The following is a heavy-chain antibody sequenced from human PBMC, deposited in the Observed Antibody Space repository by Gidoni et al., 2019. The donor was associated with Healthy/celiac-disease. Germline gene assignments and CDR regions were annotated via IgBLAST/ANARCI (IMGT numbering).Heavy chain of an antibody. V-gene: IGHV1-46*01. CDR1: GYTFTSYY. CDR3: ASRYCSSTSCPNYYGMDV. Sequence: QVQLVQSGAEVKKPGASVKVSCKASGYTFTSYYMHWVRQAPGQGLEWMGIINPSGGSTSYAQKFQGRVTMTRDTSTSTVYMELSSLRSEDTAVYYCASRYCSSTSCPNYYGMDVWGQGTTVTVSS. D-gene: IGHD2-2*01. CDR2: INPSGGST. J-gene: IGHJ6*02.